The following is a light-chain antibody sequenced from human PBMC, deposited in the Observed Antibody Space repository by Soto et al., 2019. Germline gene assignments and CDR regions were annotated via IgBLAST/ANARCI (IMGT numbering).Light chain of an antibody. Sequence: EIVLTQSPGTLSLSPGDGATLSCRASQSVSSGYLAWYQQKPGRAPRLLIYGASRRAGGIPDRFSGSGSGTDFTLSISRLEPEDFAVYWCQHYGNSPTFGQGTRVQIK. CDR2: GAS. V-gene: IGKV3-20*01. J-gene: IGKJ1*01. CDR1: QSVSSGY. CDR3: QHYGNSPT.